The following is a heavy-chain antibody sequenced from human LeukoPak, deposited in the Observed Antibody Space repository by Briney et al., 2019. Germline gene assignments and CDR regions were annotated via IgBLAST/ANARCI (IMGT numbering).Heavy chain of an antibody. CDR3: ARRERYSSSSGIVDP. CDR2: IDPSDSYT. D-gene: IGHD6-13*01. J-gene: IGHJ5*02. Sequence: NLGESLKISCKGSGSSFTSYWISWVRQMPGKGLEWMGRIDPSDSYTNYSPSFQGHVTISADKSISTAYLQWSSLKASDTAMYYCARRERYSSSSGIVDPWGQGTLVTVSS. CDR1: GSSFTSYW. V-gene: IGHV5-10-1*01.